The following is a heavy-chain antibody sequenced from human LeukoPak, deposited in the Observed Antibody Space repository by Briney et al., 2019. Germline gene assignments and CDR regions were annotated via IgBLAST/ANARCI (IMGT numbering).Heavy chain of an antibody. Sequence: GGSLRLSCAASGFSFGDYAVHWVRQAPGKGLEWVSAISGSGGSTYYAGSVKGRFTISRDNSKNTLYLQMNSLRAEDTAVYYCAKERVYSSGWYFADYWGQGTLVTVSS. J-gene: IGHJ4*02. CDR3: AKERVYSSGWYFADY. V-gene: IGHV3-23*01. CDR1: GFSFGDYA. D-gene: IGHD6-19*01. CDR2: ISGSGGST.